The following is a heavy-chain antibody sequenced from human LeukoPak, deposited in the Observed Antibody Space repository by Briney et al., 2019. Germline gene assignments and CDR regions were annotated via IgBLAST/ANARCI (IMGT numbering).Heavy chain of an antibody. V-gene: IGHV4-34*01. CDR3: AREAVQVPAAPLDY. Sequence: KPSETLSLTCGVFGGSFSGCYWSWISQPPGKGLEWIGEINHSGSTNYNPSLKSRVSISVDTSKNQFSLNVTSVTAADTAVYYCAREAVQVPAAPLDYWGQGTLVTVSS. CDR2: INHSGST. J-gene: IGHJ4*02. D-gene: IGHD2-2*01. CDR1: GGSFSGCY.